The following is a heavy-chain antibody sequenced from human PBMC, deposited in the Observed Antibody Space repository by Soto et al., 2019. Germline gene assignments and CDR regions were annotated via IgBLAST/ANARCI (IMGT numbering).Heavy chain of an antibody. D-gene: IGHD3-10*01. V-gene: IGHV4-59*01. CDR2: IYYSGST. Sequence: SETLSLTCTVSGFSISSYYWSWIRQPPGKGLEWIGYIYYSGSTNYNPSLKSRVTISVDTSKNQFSLKLSSVTAADTAVYYCARETTMVRGVDSYYFDYWGQGTLVTVSS. J-gene: IGHJ4*02. CDR1: GFSISSYY. CDR3: ARETTMVRGVDSYYFDY.